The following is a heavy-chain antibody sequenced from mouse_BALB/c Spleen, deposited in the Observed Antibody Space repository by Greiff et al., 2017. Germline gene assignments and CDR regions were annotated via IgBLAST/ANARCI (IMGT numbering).Heavy chain of an antibody. CDR1: GFSLTSYG. Sequence: VQRVESGPGLVAPSQSLSITCTVSGFSLTSYGVHWVRQPPGKGLEWLGVIWAGGSTNYNSALMSRLSINKDNSKGQVFLKMNRLQTDDTAMCYCARDSLCMDYWGQGTSVTVSS. CDR2: IWAGGST. J-gene: IGHJ4*01. V-gene: IGHV2-9*02. CDR3: ARDSLCMDY. D-gene: IGHD6-2*01.